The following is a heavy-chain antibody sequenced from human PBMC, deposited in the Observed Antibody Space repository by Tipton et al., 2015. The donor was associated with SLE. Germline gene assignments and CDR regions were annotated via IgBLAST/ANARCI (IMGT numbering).Heavy chain of an antibody. D-gene: IGHD6-6*01. CDR3: TTDITSIAARRGAFDI. V-gene: IGHV3-15*01. CDR1: GFTFSNDW. Sequence: SLRLSCAASGFTFSNDWMSWVRQAPGKGLEWVGRIKSKTDGGTKDYAAPVKGRFTISRDDSKNTLYLQMDSLKTEDTAVYYCTTDITSIAARRGAFDIWGQGTMVPVSS. J-gene: IGHJ3*02. CDR2: IKSKTDGGTK.